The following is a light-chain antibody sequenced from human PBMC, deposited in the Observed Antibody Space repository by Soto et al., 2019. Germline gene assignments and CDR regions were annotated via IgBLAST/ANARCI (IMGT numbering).Light chain of an antibody. CDR1: SSDVGSYNY. J-gene: IGLJ3*02. CDR2: DVS. Sequence: QSALTQRASVSGSPGQSITISCTGTSSDVGSYNYVSWYQQHPAKAPKLMIYDVSNRPSGVSNRFSGSKSGNTASLTISGLQSEDDADYYCSSYTTSSTRVFGGGTKLTVL. V-gene: IGLV2-14*01. CDR3: SSYTTSSTRV.